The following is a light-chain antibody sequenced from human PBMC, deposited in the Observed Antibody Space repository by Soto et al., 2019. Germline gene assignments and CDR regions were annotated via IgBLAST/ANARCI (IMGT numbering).Light chain of an antibody. CDR2: ADS. V-gene: IGLV3-21*02. Sequence: SYELTQPPSVSVAPGQTATVPCGADNIGSKSVHWYQKKPGQAPLLVVFADSDRPPGIPARFSAFNSGNTAILTISMVEDGDEADYYCHVWDISGDQVVFGGGTKLTVL. CDR1: NIGSKS. CDR3: HVWDISGDQVV. J-gene: IGLJ2*01.